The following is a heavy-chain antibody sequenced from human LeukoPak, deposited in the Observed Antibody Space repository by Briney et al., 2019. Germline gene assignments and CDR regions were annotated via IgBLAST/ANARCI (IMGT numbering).Heavy chain of an antibody. Sequence: GGSLRLSCAASGLTFRSYAMSWVRQAPGKGLKWVSGISGSGGSTYYADSVQGRFSISRDNSKNTLYLQMNSLRDEDTAVYYCAKSKGASGWPGFDYWGQGTLVTVSS. CDR2: ISGSGGST. CDR3: AKSKGASGWPGFDY. D-gene: IGHD6-19*01. V-gene: IGHV3-23*01. J-gene: IGHJ4*02. CDR1: GLTFRSYA.